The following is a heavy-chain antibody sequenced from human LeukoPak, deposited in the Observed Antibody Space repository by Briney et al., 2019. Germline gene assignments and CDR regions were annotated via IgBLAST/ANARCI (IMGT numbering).Heavy chain of an antibody. CDR2: IIPIFGTA. V-gene: IGHV1-69*13. J-gene: IGHJ3*02. CDR3: ARDDSSGYYFGAFDI. CDR1: GGTFSSYA. D-gene: IGHD3-22*01. Sequence: SVKVSCKASGGTFSSYAISWVRQAPGQGLEWMGGIIPIFGTANYAQKFQGRVTITADESTSTAYMELSSLGSEDTAVYYCARDDSSGYYFGAFDIWGQGTMVTVSS.